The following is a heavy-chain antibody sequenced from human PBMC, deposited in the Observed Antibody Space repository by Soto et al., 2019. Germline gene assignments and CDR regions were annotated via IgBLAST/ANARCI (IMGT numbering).Heavy chain of an antibody. Sequence: GGSLRLSCAAAGLAFSTYAMNWVRQAPGKGLEWVSVISGSGGSSYYAASVKGRFTISRDNSKNTLFLQMNGLRAEDTAVYYCAKVTKRAAAGRYEYYKYGMDVWGQGTTVTVSS. J-gene: IGHJ6*02. V-gene: IGHV3-23*01. D-gene: IGHD6-13*01. CDR3: AKVTKRAAAGRYEYYKYGMDV. CDR2: ISGSGGSS. CDR1: GLAFSTYA.